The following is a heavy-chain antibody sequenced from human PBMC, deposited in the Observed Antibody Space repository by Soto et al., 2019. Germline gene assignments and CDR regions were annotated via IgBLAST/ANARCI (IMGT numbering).Heavy chain of an antibody. Sequence: QVQLVESGGGVVKPGTSLRLSCVGSGLTLRSYVLHWVRQAPGKGLEWVALTSYDGSNKYYDDSVKGRFTISRDNSRNTVDLQMDSLRLEDTALYYCARWGTTGGLDVWGQGTLVSVSS. CDR3: ARWGTTGGLDV. D-gene: IGHD3-16*01. CDR2: TSYDGSNK. J-gene: IGHJ4*02. CDR1: GLTLRSYV. V-gene: IGHV3-30*04.